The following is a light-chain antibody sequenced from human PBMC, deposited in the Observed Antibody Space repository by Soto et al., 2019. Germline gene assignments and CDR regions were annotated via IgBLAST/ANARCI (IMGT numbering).Light chain of an antibody. CDR3: QQFGVSPQT. J-gene: IGKJ1*01. CDR1: QSVSSSF. Sequence: EIVLTQSPGTLSLSPGERATLSCRASQSVSSSFLAWYQQKPGQSPRLLIYGASSRATGIPDRFSGSGSGTDFTLTISRLEPEDFAVYYCQQFGVSPQTFGQGTKVDIK. CDR2: GAS. V-gene: IGKV3-20*01.